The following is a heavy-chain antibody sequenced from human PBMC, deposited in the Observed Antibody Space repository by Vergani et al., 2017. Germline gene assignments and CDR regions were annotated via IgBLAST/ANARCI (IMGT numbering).Heavy chain of an antibody. J-gene: IGHJ4*02. CDR2: IRYDGSNK. CDR3: AKDRRKAAAGPDY. D-gene: IGHD6-13*01. Sequence: QVQLVESGGGVVQPGGSLRLSCAASGFTFSSYCMHWVRQAPGKGLEWVAFIRYDGSNKYYADPVKGRFTISRDNSKNTLYLQMNSLRAEDTAVYYCAKDRRKAAAGPDYWGQGTLVTVSS. CDR1: GFTFSSYC. V-gene: IGHV3-30*02.